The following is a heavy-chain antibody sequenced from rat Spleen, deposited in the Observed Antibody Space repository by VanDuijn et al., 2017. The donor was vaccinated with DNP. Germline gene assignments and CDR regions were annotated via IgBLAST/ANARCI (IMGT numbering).Heavy chain of an antibody. D-gene: IGHD1-11*01. CDR3: ARGGRSYFDY. CDR1: GFTFNTYW. CDR2: ITTSGDST. V-gene: IGHV5-31*01. Sequence: EVQLVESGGDLVQPGRSLKVSCVVSGFTFNTYWMTWIRQVPGKGLEWVASITTSGDSTYSPDSVKGRFTISRDNAKNTLYLQMNSLRSEDTATYYCARGGRSYFDYWGQGVMVTVSS. J-gene: IGHJ2*01.